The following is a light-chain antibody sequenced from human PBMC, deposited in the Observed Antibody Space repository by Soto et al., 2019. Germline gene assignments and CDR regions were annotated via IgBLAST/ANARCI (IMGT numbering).Light chain of an antibody. Sequence: EIVLTQSPASLSLSPGERATLSCRASQSVSSHLAWFQQRPGQAPRLLIYGASNRPTGIPARFSGSRSGPEFTLTINSLQSEDFAIYYCQPYNNWPLTFGGGTKVDTK. V-gene: IGKV3D-15*01. CDR1: QSVSSH. CDR2: GAS. J-gene: IGKJ4*01. CDR3: QPYNNWPLT.